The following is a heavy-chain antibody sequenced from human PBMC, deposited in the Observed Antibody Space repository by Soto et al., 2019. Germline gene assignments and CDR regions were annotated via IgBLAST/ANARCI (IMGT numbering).Heavy chain of an antibody. CDR2: MSNSGTTNSGTT. D-gene: IGHD3-3*01. J-gene: IGHJ4*02. CDR1: GGSVSSGSYY. Sequence: QVQLQESGPGLVKPSETLSLTCSVSGGSVSSGSYYWSWIRQPPGKGLEWIVYMSNSGTTNSGTTNYNPYLKGRVTISVDTSKNQFSLKLPSVTAADTAVYYCARAISFDFWGDSQSGYYFDYWGQGTLVTVSS. CDR3: ARAISFDFWGDSQSGYYFDY. V-gene: IGHV4-61*01.